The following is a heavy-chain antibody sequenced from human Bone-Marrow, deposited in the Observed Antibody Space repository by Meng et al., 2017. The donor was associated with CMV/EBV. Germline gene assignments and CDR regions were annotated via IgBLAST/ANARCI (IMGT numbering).Heavy chain of an antibody. D-gene: IGHD2-2*02. J-gene: IGHJ6*02. CDR2: INPSGGST. V-gene: IGHV1-46*01. Sequence: ASVKVSCKASGYTFTSYYMHWVRQAPGQGLEWMGIINPSGGSTSYAQKFQGRVTMTRDTSTSTVYMELSSLRSEDTAVYYCARSNYELVVPAAIHPGGGYYYGMAVWGQGNTVNVSS. CDR1: GYTFTSYY. CDR3: ARSNYELVVPAAIHPGGGYYYGMAV.